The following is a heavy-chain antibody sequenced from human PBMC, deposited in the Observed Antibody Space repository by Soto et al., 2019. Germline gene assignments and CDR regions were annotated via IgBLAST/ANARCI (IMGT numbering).Heavy chain of an antibody. CDR2: IDRYGSNI. D-gene: IGHD2-15*01. Sequence: GGSLRLSCEASGFTFSNHWMHWVRQAPGKGLVWVSRIDRYGSNINYADSVKGRFTISRDNTKKSLYLQVNNLRAEDTAIYYCVRPVVAETYDAFDIWGQGTMVTVSS. CDR3: VRPVVAETYDAFDI. V-gene: IGHV3-74*01. J-gene: IGHJ3*02. CDR1: GFTFSNHW.